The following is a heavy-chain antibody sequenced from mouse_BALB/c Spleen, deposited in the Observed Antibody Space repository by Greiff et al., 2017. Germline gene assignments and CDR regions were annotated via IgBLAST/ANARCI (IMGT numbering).Heavy chain of an antibody. CDR2: IRNKANGYTT. CDR3: ARDKRSYFDY. Sequence: DVKLVESGGGLVQPGGSLRLSCATSGFTFTDFYMSWVRQAPGKGLEWLGFIRNKANGYTTEYSASVKGRFTISRDNYQSILYLQMNTLRAEDSATYSSARDKRSYFDYWGQGTTLTVSS. CDR1: GFTFTDFY. J-gene: IGHJ2*01. V-gene: IGHV7-3*02.